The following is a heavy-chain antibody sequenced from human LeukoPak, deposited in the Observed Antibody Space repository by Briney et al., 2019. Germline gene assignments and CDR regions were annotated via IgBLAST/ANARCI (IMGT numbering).Heavy chain of an antibody. D-gene: IGHD3-22*01. Sequence: GASVKVSCKASGGSFNTYVITWVRQAPGQGLEWMGWVSAYNGNTNYAQKLQGRVTMTTDTSTSTAYMELRSLRSDDTAVYYCAGDPPPAPEHDSSGYYEDAFDIWGQGTMVTVSS. J-gene: IGHJ3*02. CDR3: AGDPPPAPEHDSSGYYEDAFDI. V-gene: IGHV1-18*01. CDR1: GGSFNTYV. CDR2: VSAYNGNT.